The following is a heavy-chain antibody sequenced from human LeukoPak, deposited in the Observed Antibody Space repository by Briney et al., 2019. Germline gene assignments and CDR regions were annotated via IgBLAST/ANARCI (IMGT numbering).Heavy chain of an antibody. J-gene: IGHJ3*02. CDR3: ARTYYYDSSGSGGAFDI. D-gene: IGHD3-22*01. Sequence: PSETLSLTCTVSGGSISSYYWSWIRQPPGKGLEWIGYIYYSGSTYYNPSLKSRVTISVDTSKNQFSLKLSSVTAADTAVYYCARTYYYDSSGSGGAFDIWGQGTMVTVSS. CDR1: GGSISSYY. V-gene: IGHV4-59*08. CDR2: IYYSGST.